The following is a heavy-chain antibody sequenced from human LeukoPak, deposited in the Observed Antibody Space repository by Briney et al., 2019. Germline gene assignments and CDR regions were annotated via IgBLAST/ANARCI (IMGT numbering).Heavy chain of an antibody. CDR2: INHSGST. D-gene: IGHD3-10*01. V-gene: IGHV4-34*01. CDR1: GGSFSGYY. Sequence: SETLSLTCAVYGGSFSGYYGSWIRQPPGKGLEWIGEINHSGSTNYNPSLKSRVTISVDTSKNQSSLKLSSVTAADTAVYYCAIWFGELGTGYWGQGTLVTVSS. J-gene: IGHJ4*02. CDR3: AIWFGELGTGY.